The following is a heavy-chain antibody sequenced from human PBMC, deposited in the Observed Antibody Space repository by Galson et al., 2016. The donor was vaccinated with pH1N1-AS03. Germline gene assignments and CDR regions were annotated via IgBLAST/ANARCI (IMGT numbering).Heavy chain of an antibody. Sequence: SLRLSCAVSGLSVAKNYMSWVRQAPGKGLEWVSSIYTGGDTFYTDSVRGRFTISRDDSKNTLYLQMNSLRAADTAMYYCARVDSSTYSDGWVPFDYWGQGTLVTVFS. V-gene: IGHV3-53*01. D-gene: IGHD5-24*01. CDR1: GLSVAKNY. J-gene: IGHJ4*02. CDR2: IYTGGDT. CDR3: ARVDSSTYSDGWVPFDY.